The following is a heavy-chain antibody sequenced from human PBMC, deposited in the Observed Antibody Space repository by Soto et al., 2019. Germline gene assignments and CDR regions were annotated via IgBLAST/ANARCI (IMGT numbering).Heavy chain of an antibody. V-gene: IGHV2-5*01. CDR3: AHSLSATPAYFDY. CDR1: GFSLTTSGVA. J-gene: IGHJ4*02. CDR2: IYWNDGK. Sequence: QITLKESGPTLIKPTQTLTLTCTFSGFSLTTSGVAVGWIRQPPGKALEWLAVIYWNDGKRFSPSLRTRLTIPKDTSKKQVVLTMTNRDPVDTATYFCAHSLSATPAYFDYWGQGTLVSVSS. D-gene: IGHD2-15*01.